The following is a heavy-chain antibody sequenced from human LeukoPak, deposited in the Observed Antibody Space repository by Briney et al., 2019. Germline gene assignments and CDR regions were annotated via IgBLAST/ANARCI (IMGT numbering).Heavy chain of an antibody. D-gene: IGHD2-8*02. CDR2: ISYDGSNK. CDR1: GFTFSSYG. J-gene: IGHJ4*02. V-gene: IGHV3-30*03. Sequence: GRSLRLSCAASGFTFSSYGMHWVRQAPGKGLEWVAVISYDGSNKYYADSVKGRFTISRDNSKNTLYLQMNSLRAEDTAVYYCASPLFRWGGMIYWGQGTLVTVSS. CDR3: ASPLFRWGGMIY.